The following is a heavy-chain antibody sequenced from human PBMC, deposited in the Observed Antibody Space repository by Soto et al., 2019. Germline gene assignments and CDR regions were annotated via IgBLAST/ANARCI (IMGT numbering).Heavy chain of an antibody. D-gene: IGHD2-15*01. CDR3: ARSICSGGSCYSGVY. CDR2: ISGYNGNT. J-gene: IGHJ4*02. CDR1: GYTFTSYG. Sequence: QVQLVQSGAEVKKPGASVKVSCKASGYTFTSYGISWVRQAPGQGLEWMGWISGYNGNTNYAQKLQGRVTMTTDTSTSTAYMGLRSLRSDDTAVYYCARSICSGGSCYSGVYWGQGTLVTVSS. V-gene: IGHV1-18*01.